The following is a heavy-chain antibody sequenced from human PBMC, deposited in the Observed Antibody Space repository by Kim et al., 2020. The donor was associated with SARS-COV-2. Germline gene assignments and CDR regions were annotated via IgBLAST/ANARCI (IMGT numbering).Heavy chain of an antibody. V-gene: IGHV4-34*01. D-gene: IGHD6-13*01. J-gene: IGHJ5*02. Sequence: SETLSLTCAVYGGSFSGYYWSWIRQPPGKGLEWIGEINHSGSTNYNPSLKSRVTISVDTSKNQFSLKLSSVTAADTAVYYCARGRHSSSWFVYRNWFDP. CDR2: INHSGST. CDR1: GGSFSGYY. CDR3: ARGRHSSSWFVYRNWFDP.